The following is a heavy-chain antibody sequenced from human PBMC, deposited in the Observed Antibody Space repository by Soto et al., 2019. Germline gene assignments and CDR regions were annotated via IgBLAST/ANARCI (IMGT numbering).Heavy chain of an antibody. CDR2: IIPIFGTA. V-gene: IGHV1-69*13. J-gene: IGHJ4*02. Sequence: SVKVSCKASGGTFSSYAISWGRQAPGQGLEWMGGIIPIFGTANYAQKFQGRVTITADESTSTAYMELSSLRSEDTAVYYCAINYYDSSGYHYWGQGTLVTVPQ. CDR3: AINYYDSSGYHY. D-gene: IGHD3-22*01. CDR1: GGTFSSYA.